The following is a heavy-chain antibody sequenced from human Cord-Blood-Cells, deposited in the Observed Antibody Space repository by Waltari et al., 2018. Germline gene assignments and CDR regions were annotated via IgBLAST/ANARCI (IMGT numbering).Heavy chain of an antibody. J-gene: IGHJ2*01. V-gene: IGHV1-2*04. CDR3: ARDRGLASNSWIYWYFDL. CDR1: GYTFTGYY. D-gene: IGHD6-13*01. Sequence: QVQLVQSGAEVKKPGASVKVSCKASGYTFTGYYMHWVRQAPGQGLEWMGWINPNSGGTNYAQKFQGWVTMTRDTSISTAYMELSRLRSDDTAVYYCARDRGLASNSWIYWYFDLWGRGTLVTVSS. CDR2: INPNSGGT.